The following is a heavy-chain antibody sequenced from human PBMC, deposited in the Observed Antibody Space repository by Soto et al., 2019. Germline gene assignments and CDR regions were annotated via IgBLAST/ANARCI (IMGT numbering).Heavy chain of an antibody. J-gene: IGHJ6*02. CDR3: TRDPGRSSNRWRVRQVEDGYYHRMDV. V-gene: IGHV1-69*06. D-gene: IGHD2-2*01. Sequence: QVQRVQSGAEVKKPGSSVKVSCKAPGGTFSSDGISGVRQAPGQGLEGMGGIMTIVDTAKYSQKCQGRVTITSDKPASTAYVEVSSLRSEDTAVYYCTRDPGRSSNRWRVRQVEDGYYHRMDVWGQVTTVTL. CDR1: GGTFSSDG. CDR2: IMTIVDTA.